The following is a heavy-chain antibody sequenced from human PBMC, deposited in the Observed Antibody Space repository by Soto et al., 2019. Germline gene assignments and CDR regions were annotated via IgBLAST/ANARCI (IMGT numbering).Heavy chain of an antibody. CDR3: ARDGEIQLLSLVLFY. CDR1: VFTFSSYG. CDR2: IWYDGSNK. D-gene: IGHD5-18*01. Sequence: GWSLRLSCAASVFTFSSYGMHWVRQAPGKGLEWVAVIWYDGSNKYYADSVKGRFTISRDNSKNTLYLQMNSLRAEDTAVYYCARDGEIQLLSLVLFYWGQGTLVTVSS. J-gene: IGHJ4*02. V-gene: IGHV3-33*08.